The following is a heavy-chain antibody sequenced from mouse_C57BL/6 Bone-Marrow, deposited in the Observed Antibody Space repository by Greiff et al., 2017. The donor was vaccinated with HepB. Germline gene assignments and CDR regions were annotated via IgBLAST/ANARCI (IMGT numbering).Heavy chain of an antibody. Sequence: EVMLVESGGGLVQPGGSLKLSCAASGFTFSDYYMYWVRQTPEKRLEWVAYISNGGGSTYYPDTVKGRFTISRDNAKNTLYLQMSRLKSEDTAMYYCASPYYYGSSPAWFAYGGQGTLVTVSA. CDR3: ASPYYYGSSPAWFAY. CDR2: ISNGGGST. D-gene: IGHD1-1*01. CDR1: GFTFSDYY. J-gene: IGHJ3*01. V-gene: IGHV5-12*01.